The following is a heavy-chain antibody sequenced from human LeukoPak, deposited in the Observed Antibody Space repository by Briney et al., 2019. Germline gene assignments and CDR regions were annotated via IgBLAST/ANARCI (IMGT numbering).Heavy chain of an antibody. CDR3: AGKSRDGYFDGRFDL. J-gene: IGHJ4*02. Sequence: GGSLRLSCVASGFTFSTYEMNWVRQAPGKGLEWVSYIRTTGKTTFYADSVQGRFTISRDNAKNSLYLQMNSLRVEDTALYYCAGKSRDGYFDGRFDLWGQGTLVTVSS. CDR1: GFTFSTYE. D-gene: IGHD5-24*01. CDR2: IRTTGKTT. V-gene: IGHV3-48*03.